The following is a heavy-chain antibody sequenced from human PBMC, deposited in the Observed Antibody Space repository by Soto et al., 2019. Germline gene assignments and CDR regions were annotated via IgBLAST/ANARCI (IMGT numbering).Heavy chain of an antibody. V-gene: IGHV4-34*01. CDR1: GGSFSGYY. CDR3: ASARKRDSSGYYRSDY. CDR2: INHSGST. J-gene: IGHJ4*02. Sequence: QVQLQQWGAGLLKPSETLSLTCAVYGGSFSGYYWSWIRQPPGKGLEWIGEINHSGSTNYNPSLKSRVTISVDTSKNQFSLKLSSVTAADTAVYYCASARKRDSSGYYRSDYWGQGTLVTVSS. D-gene: IGHD3-22*01.